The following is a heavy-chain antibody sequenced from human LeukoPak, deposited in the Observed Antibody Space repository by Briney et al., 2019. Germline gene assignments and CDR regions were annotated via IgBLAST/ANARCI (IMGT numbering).Heavy chain of an antibody. CDR1: GFTFSSYA. J-gene: IGHJ5*02. CDR2: ISGSDAST. V-gene: IGHV3-23*01. Sequence: GGSLRLSCAASGFTFSSYAMSWVRQTPGKGLEWVSGISGSDASTYYTDSVKGRSTISRDNSKNTLYLHMNSLRAEDTAVYYCAKDVTYYFGSGSSPNWFDPWGQGTLVTVSS. CDR3: AKDVTYYFGSGSSPNWFDP. D-gene: IGHD3-10*01.